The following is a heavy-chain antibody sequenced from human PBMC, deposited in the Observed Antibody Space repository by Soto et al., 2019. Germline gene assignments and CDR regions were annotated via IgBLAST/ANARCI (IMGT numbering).Heavy chain of an antibody. CDR2: LFSNDEK. CDR1: GFSLSNGKVG. CDR3: ARILFGRSVAGGYFYMDV. D-gene: IGHD6-19*01. V-gene: IGHV2-26*01. Sequence: HVTLKESGPVLVKPTETLTLTCTVSGFSLSNGKVGVSWIRQPPGKDLEWLAHLFSNDEKSYRTSLKSKLTISEDTSKSQVVLTMTNVDPVDTATYYCARILFGRSVAGGYFYMDVWGKGTTVTVSS. J-gene: IGHJ6*03.